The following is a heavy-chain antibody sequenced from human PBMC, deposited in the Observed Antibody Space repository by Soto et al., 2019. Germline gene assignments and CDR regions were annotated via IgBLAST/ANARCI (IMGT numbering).Heavy chain of an antibody. D-gene: IGHD3-22*01. V-gene: IGHV3-48*03. CDR2: ISSSGSTI. J-gene: IGHJ4*02. Sequence: EVQLVESGGGLVQPGGSLRLSCAASGFTFSSYEMNWVRQAPGKGLEWVSYISSSGSTIYYADSVKGRFTISRDNAKNSLYLQMNSLRAEDTAVYYCARAGIYYDSSGYYPISYWGQGTLVTVSS. CDR1: GFTFSSYE. CDR3: ARAGIYYDSSGYYPISY.